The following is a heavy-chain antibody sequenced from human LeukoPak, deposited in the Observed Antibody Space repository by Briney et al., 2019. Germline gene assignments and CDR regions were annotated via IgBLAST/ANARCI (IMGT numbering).Heavy chain of an antibody. J-gene: IGHJ6*03. V-gene: IGHV1-2*02. D-gene: IGHD5-24*01. Sequence: ASVKVSCKASGYTFTGYYMHWVRQAPGQGLEWMGWINPNSGGTNYAQKFQGRVTMTRDTSISIAYMELSRLRSDDTAVYYCARDLRDGYNYYYYYMDVWGKGTTVTVSS. CDR1: GYTFTGYY. CDR2: INPNSGGT. CDR3: ARDLRDGYNYYYYYMDV.